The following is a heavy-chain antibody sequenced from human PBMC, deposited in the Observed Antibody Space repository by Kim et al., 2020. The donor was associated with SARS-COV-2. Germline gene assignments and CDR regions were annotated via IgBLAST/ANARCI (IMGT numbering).Heavy chain of an antibody. J-gene: IGHJ3*01. CDR2: ST. V-gene: IGHV4-59*09. CDR3: ARGNSDAFDL. Sequence: STRYNPSLKSRVTMSVDTSTNQFSLRRRSVTTADTAVYYCARGNSDAFDLWGQGARVTVSS.